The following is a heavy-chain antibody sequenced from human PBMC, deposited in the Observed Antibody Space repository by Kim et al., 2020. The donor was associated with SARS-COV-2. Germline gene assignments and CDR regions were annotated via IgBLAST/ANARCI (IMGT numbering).Heavy chain of an antibody. Sequence: SETLSLTCAVYGGSFSGYYWSWIRQPPGKGLEWIGEINHSGSTNYNPSLKSRVTISVDTSKNQFSLKLSSVTAADTAVYYCARGPAYSSSWFYWGQGTLVTVSS. CDR1: GGSFSGYY. CDR3: ARGPAYSSSWFY. CDR2: INHSGST. J-gene: IGHJ4*02. D-gene: IGHD6-13*01. V-gene: IGHV4-34*01.